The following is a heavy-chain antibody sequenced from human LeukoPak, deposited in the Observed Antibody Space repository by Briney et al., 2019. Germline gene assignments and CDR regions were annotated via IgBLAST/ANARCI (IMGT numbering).Heavy chain of an antibody. Sequence: TGGSLRLSCAASGFTFSSYGMHWVRQAPGKGLEWLAFVSYDGKINSHADFVKGRFIISRDNSKNTLYLQMNSLRAEDTAVYLCARDLSRTYTVDYWGQGTLVTVSS. CDR3: ARDLSRTYTVDY. D-gene: IGHD2-2*02. CDR2: VSYDGKIN. CDR1: GFTFSSYG. V-gene: IGHV3-30*06. J-gene: IGHJ4*02.